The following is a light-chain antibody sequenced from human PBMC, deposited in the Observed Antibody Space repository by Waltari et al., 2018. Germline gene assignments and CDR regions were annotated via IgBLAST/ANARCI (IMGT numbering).Light chain of an antibody. CDR1: QSIITW. J-gene: IGKJ2*01. CDR2: KAS. CDR3: QQYHSYPYT. V-gene: IGKV1-5*03. Sequence: DIQMTQSPSTLSASVGDTVTITCRASQSIITWLAWYQQKPGKAPKLLIHKASTLKNGVPSKFSGSGSGTEFTLTISSLQPDDFATYYCQQYHSYPYTFGQGTTLEI.